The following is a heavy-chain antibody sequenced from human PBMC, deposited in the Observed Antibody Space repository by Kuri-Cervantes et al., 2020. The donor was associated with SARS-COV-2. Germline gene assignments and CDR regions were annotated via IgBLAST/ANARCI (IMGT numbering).Heavy chain of an antibody. V-gene: IGHV3-23*01. CDR3: AKGEYQLLYGGISGYYYGMDV. J-gene: IGHJ6*02. Sequence: GGSLRLSCAASGFTFSSYAMSGVRQAPGKGLEWVSAISGSGGSTYYADSVKGRFTISRDNSKNTLYLQMNSLRAEDTAVYYCAKGEYQLLYGGISGYYYGMDVWGQGTTVTVSS. D-gene: IGHD2-2*02. CDR2: ISGSGGST. CDR1: GFTFSSYA.